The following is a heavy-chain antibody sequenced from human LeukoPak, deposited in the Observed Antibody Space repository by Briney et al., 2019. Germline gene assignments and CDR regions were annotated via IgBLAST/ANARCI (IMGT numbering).Heavy chain of an antibody. CDR1: GYTFTSYD. Sequence: ASVKVSCKASGYTFTSYDINGVRPATGQGVEGVGWMNLNSGNTGYAQKFQGRVTITRNTSIRTAYMELSSLRSEDTAVYYCARTLRPYWYSGSHDAFDIWGQGTMVTVSS. V-gene: IGHV1-8*03. J-gene: IGHJ3*02. D-gene: IGHD1-26*01. CDR3: ARTLRPYWYSGSHDAFDI. CDR2: MNLNSGNT.